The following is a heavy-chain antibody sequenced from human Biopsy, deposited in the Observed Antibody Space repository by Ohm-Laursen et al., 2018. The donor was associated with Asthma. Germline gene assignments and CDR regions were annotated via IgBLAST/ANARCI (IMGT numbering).Heavy chain of an antibody. CDR2: INPNSGAT. CDR1: GYPFIGYP. Sequence: SSVKVSCKASGYPFIGYPIHWMRQAPGQGLEWMGRINPNSGATNYAQKFQGRVTMARDTSISTAYMEVSRLRSDDTAVYYCARGQKSAGDRWFDPWGQGTLVTVSS. CDR3: ARGQKSAGDRWFDP. J-gene: IGHJ5*02. V-gene: IGHV1-2*06. D-gene: IGHD6-13*01.